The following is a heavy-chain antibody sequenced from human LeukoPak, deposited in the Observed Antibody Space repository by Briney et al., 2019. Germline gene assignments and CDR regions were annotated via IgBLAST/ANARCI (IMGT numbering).Heavy chain of an antibody. J-gene: IGHJ6*03. D-gene: IGHD1-26*01. V-gene: IGHV1-69*05. Sequence: SVKVSCKASGGTFSSYAISWVRQAPGQGLEWMGGIIPIFGTANYAQKFQGRVTITTDESTSTAYMELSSLRSEDTAVYYCAKDLRIVGAGGYHYYYMDVWGRGTAVTVSS. CDR3: AKDLRIVGAGGYHYYYMDV. CDR1: GGTFSSYA. CDR2: IIPIFGTA.